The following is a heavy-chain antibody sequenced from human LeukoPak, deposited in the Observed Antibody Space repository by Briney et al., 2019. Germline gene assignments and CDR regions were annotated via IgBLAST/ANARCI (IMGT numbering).Heavy chain of an antibody. J-gene: IGHJ4*02. Sequence: LSGGSLRLSCAASGFTFSSYAMSWVRQAPGKGLEWVSAISGSGGSTYYADSVKGRFTISRDNSKNTLYLQMNGLRAEDTAVYYCAKANMVRGVTLKFDYWGQGTLVTVSS. CDR1: GFTFSSYA. CDR3: AKANMVRGVTLKFDY. CDR2: ISGSGGST. D-gene: IGHD3-10*01. V-gene: IGHV3-23*01.